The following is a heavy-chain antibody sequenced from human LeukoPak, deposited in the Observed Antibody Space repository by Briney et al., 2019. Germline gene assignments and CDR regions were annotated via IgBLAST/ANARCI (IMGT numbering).Heavy chain of an antibody. Sequence: GSLRLSCAASGFTFSSYAMSWVRQAPGKGLEWVSAISGSGGSTYYADSVKGRFTISRDNSKNTLYLQMNSLRAEDTAVYYCAKGSYDCVWGSYRYDQYFQHWGQGTLVTVSS. D-gene: IGHD3-16*02. CDR3: AKGSYDCVWGSYRYDQYFQH. V-gene: IGHV3-23*01. CDR1: GFTFSSYA. CDR2: ISGSGGST. J-gene: IGHJ1*01.